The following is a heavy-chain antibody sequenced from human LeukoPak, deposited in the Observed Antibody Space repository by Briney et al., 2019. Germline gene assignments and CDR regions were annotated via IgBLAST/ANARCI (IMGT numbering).Heavy chain of an antibody. V-gene: IGHV3-7*01. Sequence: QSGGSLRLSCAASGSTFSSYWMSWVRQAPGKGLEWVANIKQDGSEKYYVDSVKGRFTISRDNAKNSLYLQMNSLRAEDTAVYYCARDGVAARWNTFDYWGQGTLVTVSS. CDR2: IKQDGSEK. J-gene: IGHJ4*02. CDR3: ARDGVAARWNTFDY. CDR1: GSTFSSYW. D-gene: IGHD6-6*01.